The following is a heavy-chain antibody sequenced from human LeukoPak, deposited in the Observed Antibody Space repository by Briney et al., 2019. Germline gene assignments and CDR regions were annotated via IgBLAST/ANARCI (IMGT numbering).Heavy chain of an antibody. V-gene: IGHV1-69*01. D-gene: IGHD2-15*01. CDR1: GGTFSSYA. Sequence: SVKVSCKASGGTFSSYAISWVRPAPGQGLEWMGGIIPIFGTANYAQKFQGRVTITADESTSTAYMELSSLRSEDTAVYYCARESRYCSGGSCYLNCWGHGSLVTVSS. J-gene: IGHJ4*01. CDR2: IIPIFGTA. CDR3: ARESRYCSGGSCYLNC.